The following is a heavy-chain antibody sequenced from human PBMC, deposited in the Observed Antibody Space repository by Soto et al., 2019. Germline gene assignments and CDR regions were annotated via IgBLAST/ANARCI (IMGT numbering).Heavy chain of an antibody. CDR1: GFTVSSYW. D-gene: IGHD3-3*01. Sequence: GGSLRLSCAASGFTVSSYWMSWVRQAPGKGLEWVANIKQDGSEKYYVDSVKGRFTISRDNAKNSLYLQMNSLRAEDTVVYYCARDRGVADYDFWSGQWNYFDYWGQGTLVTVSS. CDR3: ARDRGVADYDFWSGQWNYFDY. CDR2: IKQDGSEK. V-gene: IGHV3-7*05. J-gene: IGHJ4*02.